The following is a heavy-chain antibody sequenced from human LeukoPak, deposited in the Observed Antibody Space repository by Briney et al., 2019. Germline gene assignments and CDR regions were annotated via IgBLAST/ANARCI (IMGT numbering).Heavy chain of an antibody. V-gene: IGHV4-4*07. J-gene: IGHJ4*02. D-gene: IGHD4-23*01. CDR1: GGSINSYY. Sequence: SETLSLTCTVSGGSINSYYWTWIRQSAGKGLEWIGRMYSSGSTNYNPSLKSRVSMSVDASKNQFSVKLTSVTAADTAVYYCARGGKATVVTMWGQGILVTVSS. CDR3: ARGGKATVVTM. CDR2: MYSSGST.